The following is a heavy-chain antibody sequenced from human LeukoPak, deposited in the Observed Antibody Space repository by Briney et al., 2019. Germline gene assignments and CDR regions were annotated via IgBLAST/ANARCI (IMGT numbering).Heavy chain of an antibody. CDR1: GFTFSSYS. V-gene: IGHV3-21*01. CDR3: AGDDLLWTDAFDI. J-gene: IGHJ3*02. CDR2: ISSSSSYI. D-gene: IGHD3-10*01. Sequence: GGSLRLSCAASGFTFSSYSMNWVRQAPGKGLEWVSSISSSSSYIYYADSVKGRFTISRDNAKNSLYLQMNSLRAEDTAVYYCAGDDLLWTDAFDIWGQGTMVTVSS.